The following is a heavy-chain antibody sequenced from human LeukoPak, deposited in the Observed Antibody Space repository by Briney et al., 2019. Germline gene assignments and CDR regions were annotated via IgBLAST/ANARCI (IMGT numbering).Heavy chain of an antibody. D-gene: IGHD6-13*01. CDR2: MSGSGTST. CDR1: GFTFSSYA. V-gene: IGHV3-23*01. Sequence: PGGSLRLSCAASGFTFSSYAMSWVRQTPVKGLEWVSGMSGSGTSTYYADSVKGRFTISRDNSKNTLYLQMNSLRAEDTAVYYCAKDLMAAAGTRDAFDIWGQGTMVTVSS. J-gene: IGHJ3*02. CDR3: AKDLMAAAGTRDAFDI.